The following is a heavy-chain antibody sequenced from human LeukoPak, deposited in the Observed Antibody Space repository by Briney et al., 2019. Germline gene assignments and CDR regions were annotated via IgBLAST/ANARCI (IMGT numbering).Heavy chain of an antibody. J-gene: IGHJ5*02. CDR1: GYTFTSYD. CDR3: ARGWRSSGNWFDP. Sequence: ASVKVSCKASGYTFTSYDINWVRQATGQGLEWMGWMNPNSGNTGYAQKFQDRVTMTRNTSISTAYMELSSLRSEDTAVYYCARGWRSSGNWFDPWGQGTLVTVSS. V-gene: IGHV1-8*01. CDR2: MNPNSGNT. D-gene: IGHD6-6*01.